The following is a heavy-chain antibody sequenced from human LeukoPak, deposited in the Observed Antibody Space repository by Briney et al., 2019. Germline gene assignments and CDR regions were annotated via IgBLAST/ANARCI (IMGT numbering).Heavy chain of an antibody. CDR2: ISSSTTLI. Sequence: GGSLRLSCAASGFIFSHYSMKWVRQAPRKGLEWVSYISSSTTLINYADSVKGRFTISRDNAKSSLYLQMNSLRDEDTALYFCAREGHYGALDIWGQGTMVTVSS. CDR1: GFIFSHYS. V-gene: IGHV3-48*02. CDR3: AREGHYGALDI. D-gene: IGHD3-10*01. J-gene: IGHJ3*02.